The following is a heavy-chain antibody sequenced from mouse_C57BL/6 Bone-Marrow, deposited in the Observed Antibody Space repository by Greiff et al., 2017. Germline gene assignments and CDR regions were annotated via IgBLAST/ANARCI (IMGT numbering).Heavy chain of an antibody. CDR2: IDPSDSYT. CDR3: AMYSGSSGDY. CDR1: GYTFTSYW. D-gene: IGHD1-1*01. V-gene: IGHV1-69*01. J-gene: IGHJ4*01. Sequence: QVQLQQPGAELVMPGASVKLSCKASGYTFTSYWMHWVKQRPGQGLEWIGEIDPSDSYTNYNQKFKGKSTLTVDKSSSTAYMQLSSLTSEDSAVYYCAMYSGSSGDYWGQGTSVTVSS.